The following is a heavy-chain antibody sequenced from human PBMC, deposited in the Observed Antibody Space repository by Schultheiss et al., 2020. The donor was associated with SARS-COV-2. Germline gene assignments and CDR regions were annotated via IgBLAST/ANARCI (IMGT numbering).Heavy chain of an antibody. CDR3: ARDRESIVGATGVGY. Sequence: SETLSLTCAVSGYSISSGYYWSWIRQPPGKGLEWIGYIYYSGSTNYSPSLKSRVTMSVDTSKNQFSLRLSAVTAADTAVYYCARDRESIVGATGVGYWGQGTLVTVSS. D-gene: IGHD1-26*01. CDR2: IYYSGST. CDR1: GYSISSGYY. V-gene: IGHV4-38-2*02. J-gene: IGHJ4*02.